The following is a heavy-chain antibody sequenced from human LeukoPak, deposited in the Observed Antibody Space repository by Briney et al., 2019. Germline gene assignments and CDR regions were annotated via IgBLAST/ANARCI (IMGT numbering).Heavy chain of an antibody. D-gene: IGHD3-9*01. Sequence: GGSLRLSCAASGFTFSSYAMSWVRQAPGKGLEWVSAISGSGGSTCYADSVKGRFTISRDNSKNTLYLQMNSLRAEDTAVYYCAKDKRALRYFDQVYFDYWGQGTLVTVSS. J-gene: IGHJ4*02. CDR1: GFTFSSYA. V-gene: IGHV3-23*01. CDR2: ISGSGGST. CDR3: AKDKRALRYFDQVYFDY.